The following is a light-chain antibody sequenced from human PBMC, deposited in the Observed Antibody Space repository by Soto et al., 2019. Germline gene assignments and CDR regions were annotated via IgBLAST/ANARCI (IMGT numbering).Light chain of an antibody. CDR2: GAS. CDR3: QQYGSSPWT. Sequence: EMVLKKSPGTLSLSPGEGATLSCRASQSVSSSYLAWYQQKPGQAPRLLIYGASSRATGIPDRFSGSGSGTDFTLTISRLEPEDFGVYYCQQYGSSPWTFGQGTKVDIK. J-gene: IGKJ1*01. CDR1: QSVSSSY. V-gene: IGKV3-20*01.